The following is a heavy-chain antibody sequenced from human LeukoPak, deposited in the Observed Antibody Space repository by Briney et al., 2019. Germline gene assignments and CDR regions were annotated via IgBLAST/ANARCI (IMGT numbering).Heavy chain of an antibody. Sequence: SETLSLTCTVSGGSISSYYWSWIRQPPGKGLEWIGNIYHSGNTYYNPSLKSRVTISVDTSKNHFSLKLSSVTAADTAIYYCARIYYDFEFDFWGQGTLVTVSS. CDR2: IYHSGNT. CDR1: GGSISSYY. J-gene: IGHJ4*02. V-gene: IGHV4-59*08. CDR3: ARIYYDFEFDF. D-gene: IGHD3-3*01.